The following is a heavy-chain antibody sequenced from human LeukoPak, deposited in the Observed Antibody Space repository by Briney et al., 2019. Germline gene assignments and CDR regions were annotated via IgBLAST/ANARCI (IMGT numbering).Heavy chain of an antibody. CDR3: ARRGSSDAFDI. V-gene: IGHV5-51*01. CDR1: GYSFTSYW. J-gene: IGHJ3*02. CDR2: IDPRDSDT. Sequence: GEALKISCKGSGYSFTSYWLGWVRQMPGKGLEWMGIIDPRDSDTRDSPSFQGQVTISADKSITTAYLQWSSLKASDTAMYYCARRGSSDAFDIWGQGTMVTVSS. D-gene: IGHD2-15*01.